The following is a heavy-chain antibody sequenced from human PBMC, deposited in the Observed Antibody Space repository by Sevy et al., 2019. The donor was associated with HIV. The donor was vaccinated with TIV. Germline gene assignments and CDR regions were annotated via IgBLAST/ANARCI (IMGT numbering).Heavy chain of an antibody. D-gene: IGHD5-18*01. CDR2: ISYDGSNK. V-gene: IGHV3-30-3*01. J-gene: IGHJ4*02. Sequence: GGSLRLSCTASGFTFSSYAMHWVRQAPGKGLEWVAVISYDGSNKYYADSVKGRFTISRDNSKNTLYLQMNSLRAEDTAVYYCASASLPRGIQLWLRGGDCDYWGQGTLVTVSS. CDR3: ASASLPRGIQLWLRGGDCDY. CDR1: GFTFSSYA.